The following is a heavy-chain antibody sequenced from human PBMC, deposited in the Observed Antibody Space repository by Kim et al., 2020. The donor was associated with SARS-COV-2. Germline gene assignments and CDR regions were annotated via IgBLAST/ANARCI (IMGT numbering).Heavy chain of an antibody. D-gene: IGHD3-22*01. Sequence: GGSLRLSCAASGFTFSSYSMNWVRQAPGKGLEWVSSISSSSSYIYYADSVKGRFTIPRDNAKNSLYLQMNSLRAEDTAVYYCARDATSITMIVVAQGGAFDIWGQGTMVTVSS. J-gene: IGHJ3*02. CDR3: ARDATSITMIVVAQGGAFDI. CDR2: ISSSSSYI. CDR1: GFTFSSYS. V-gene: IGHV3-21*01.